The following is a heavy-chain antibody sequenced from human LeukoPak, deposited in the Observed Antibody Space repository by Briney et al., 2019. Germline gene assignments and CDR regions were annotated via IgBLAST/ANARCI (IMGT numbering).Heavy chain of an antibody. CDR2: IIPILGIA. D-gene: IGHD2-15*01. J-gene: IGHJ4*02. V-gene: IGHV1-69*04. CDR3: ARDQCSGGSCYSAFDY. Sequence: SVRVSCKASGGTFSSYTISWVRQAPGQGLEWMGRIIPILGIANYAQKFQGRVTITADKSTSTAYMELSSLRSEDTAVYYCARDQCSGGSCYSAFDYWGQGTLVTVSS. CDR1: GGTFSSYT.